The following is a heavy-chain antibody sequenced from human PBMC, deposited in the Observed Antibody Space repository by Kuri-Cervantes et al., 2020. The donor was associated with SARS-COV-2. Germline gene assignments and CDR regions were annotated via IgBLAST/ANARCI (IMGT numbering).Heavy chain of an antibody. D-gene: IGHD2-2*02. CDR3: ARQNCSSTSCYTGPQGWFDP. Sequence: GESLKISCKGSGYSFNSYWIGWVRQMPGKGLEWMGIIYPGDSDTRYSPSFQRQVTISADKSTSTAYLQWSSLKASDTAMYYCARQNCSSTSCYTGPQGWFDPWGQGTLVTVSS. J-gene: IGHJ5*02. CDR1: GYSFNSYW. CDR2: IYPGDSDT. V-gene: IGHV5-51*01.